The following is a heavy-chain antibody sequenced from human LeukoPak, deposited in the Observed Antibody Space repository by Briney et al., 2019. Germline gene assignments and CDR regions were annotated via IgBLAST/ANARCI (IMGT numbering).Heavy chain of an antibody. CDR1: GFTFSDYY. CDR2: ISSSSSYT. CDR3: ARIFAVASFHPFDY. V-gene: IGHV3-11*03. Sequence: GGSLRLSCAASGFTFSDYYMNWIRQAPGKGLEWVSYISSSSSYTNYADSVKGRFTISRDNAKKSLYLQMNSLRAEDTAVYYCARIFAVASFHPFDYWGQGTLVTVSS. D-gene: IGHD6-19*01. J-gene: IGHJ4*02.